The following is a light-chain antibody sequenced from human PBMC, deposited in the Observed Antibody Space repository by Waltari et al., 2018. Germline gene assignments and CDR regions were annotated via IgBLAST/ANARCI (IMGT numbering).Light chain of an antibody. J-gene: IGKJ1*01. CDR2: SAT. CDR3: QQYNNWPRT. V-gene: IGKV3-15*01. CDR1: QSIRRD. Sequence: EIVMTQSPAILSVSTGETATLSCGASQSIRRDLAWYQQKPGQAPRLLVSSATARAAGVPARFSGSGSGTEFTLTISSLQSEDFAIYYCQQYNNWPRTFGQGTKVEVK.